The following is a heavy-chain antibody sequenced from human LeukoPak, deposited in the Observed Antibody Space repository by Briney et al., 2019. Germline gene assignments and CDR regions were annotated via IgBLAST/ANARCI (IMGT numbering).Heavy chain of an antibody. J-gene: IGHJ3*02. CDR3: ARETRHRIDSAFDI. CDR2: IEKDGSGK. CDR1: GLSFREYW. D-gene: IGHD2-15*01. Sequence: GGSLRLSCAASGLSFREYWMSWVRQAPGKGLEWVANIEKDGSGKYYVDSVKGRFTISRDNDKNSLYLEISRLRAEDTAVYYCARETRHRIDSAFDIWGQGIMVTVSS. V-gene: IGHV3-7*01.